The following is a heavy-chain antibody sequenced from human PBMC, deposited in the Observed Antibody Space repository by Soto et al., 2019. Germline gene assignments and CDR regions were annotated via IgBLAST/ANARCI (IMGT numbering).Heavy chain of an antibody. D-gene: IGHD3-3*01. J-gene: IGHJ4*02. CDR3: AKDFEIWSGYPPPDYYFDY. V-gene: IGHV3-30*18. CDR1: GFTFSSYG. Sequence: GGSLRLSCAASGFTFSSYGMHWVRQAPGKGLEWVAVIAYDGSNKYYADSVKDRFTISRDNSKNTLYLQMNSLRAEDTAVYYCAKDFEIWSGYPPPDYYFDYWGQGTLVTVSS. CDR2: IAYDGSNK.